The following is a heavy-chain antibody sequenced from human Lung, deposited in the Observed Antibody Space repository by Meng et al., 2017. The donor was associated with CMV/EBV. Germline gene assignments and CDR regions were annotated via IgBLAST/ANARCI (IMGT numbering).Heavy chain of an antibody. CDR1: GDSITNHNW. CDR3: LRRSGGSV. Sequence: QVPLRESGPALVKPAGPLSLTCAVSGDSITNHNWWAWVRQPPGKGLEWIGEIPHRGSSAYNPSLKSRVSMSIDKSKNQFSLKLTSVTAADTAVYHCLRRSGGSVWGQGTLVTVSS. CDR2: IPHRGSS. J-gene: IGHJ1*01. V-gene: IGHV4-4*02. D-gene: IGHD3-10*01.